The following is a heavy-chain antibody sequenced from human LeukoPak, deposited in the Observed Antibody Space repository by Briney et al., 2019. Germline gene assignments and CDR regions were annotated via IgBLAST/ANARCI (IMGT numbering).Heavy chain of an antibody. CDR2: LSGSGDIT. CDR1: GFTLSTYA. Sequence: GGSLRLSCSASGFTLSTYAMSGVRQAPGKGVEGGATLSGSGDITYYADSVKGRFTISRDNSKNTLYLQMNSLRSEDTAIYYCAKVPGSYYFDYWGQGTLVTVSS. J-gene: IGHJ4*02. CDR3: AKVPGSYYFDY. D-gene: IGHD3-10*01. V-gene: IGHV3-23*01.